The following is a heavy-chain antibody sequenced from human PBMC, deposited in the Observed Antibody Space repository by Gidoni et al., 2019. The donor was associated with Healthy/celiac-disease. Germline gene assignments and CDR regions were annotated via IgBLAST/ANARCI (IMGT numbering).Heavy chain of an antibody. CDR3: AHITDVLRYFDAYYFDY. D-gene: IGHD3-9*01. J-gene: IGHJ4*02. V-gene: IGHV2-5*02. CDR2: IYWDDDK. Sequence: QITLKESGPTLVKPTQTLTLTCTFSGFSLSTSGVGVGWIRQPPGKALEWLALIYWDDDKRYSPSLKSRLTITKDTSKNQVVLTMTNMDPVDTATYYCAHITDVLRYFDAYYFDYWGQGTLVTVSS. CDR1: GFSLSTSGVG.